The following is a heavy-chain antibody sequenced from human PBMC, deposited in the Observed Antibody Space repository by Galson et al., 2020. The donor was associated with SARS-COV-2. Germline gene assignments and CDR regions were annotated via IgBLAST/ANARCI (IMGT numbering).Heavy chain of an antibody. CDR2: IYYSWST. Sequence: SETLSLTCTVSGGSISSYYWTWIRQPPGKGLEWIGYIYYSWSTNYNPSLKSRVTISVDTSKNQFSLKLSSVTAADTAVYYCARDRGSGWYYENWFDPWGQGTLVTVSS. J-gene: IGHJ5*02. D-gene: IGHD6-19*01. V-gene: IGHV4-59*01. CDR3: ARDRGSGWYYENWFDP. CDR1: GGSISSYY.